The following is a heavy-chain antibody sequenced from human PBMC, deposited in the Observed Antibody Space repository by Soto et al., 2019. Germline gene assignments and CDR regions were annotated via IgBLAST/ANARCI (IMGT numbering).Heavy chain of an antibody. V-gene: IGHV3-74*01. D-gene: IGHD3-16*01. CDR3: VRGQMITYFFFGMDV. J-gene: IGHJ6*02. CDR2: INSDGSST. Sequence: GGSLRLSCAASGFTFSSYWMHWVRQAPGKGLVWVSLINSDGSSTSYADSVRGRFTFSRDNAKNTLYLQMNSLRAEDTAVYYCVRGQMITYFFFGMDVWGQGTTVTVSS. CDR1: GFTFSSYW.